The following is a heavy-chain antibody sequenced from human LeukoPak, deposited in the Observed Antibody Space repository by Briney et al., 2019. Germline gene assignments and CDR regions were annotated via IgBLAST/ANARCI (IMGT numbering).Heavy chain of an antibody. D-gene: IGHD2-2*01. J-gene: IGHJ4*02. CDR2: INPNSGGT. Sequence: ASVKVSCKASGYTFTGYYMHWVRQAPGQGLEWMGWINPNSGGTNYAQKFQGRVTMTRDTSISTAYMELSRLRSDDTAVYYCARGWRGYCSSTSCYELDYRGQGTLVTVSS. CDR3: ARGWRGYCSSTSCYELDY. V-gene: IGHV1-2*02. CDR1: GYTFTGYY.